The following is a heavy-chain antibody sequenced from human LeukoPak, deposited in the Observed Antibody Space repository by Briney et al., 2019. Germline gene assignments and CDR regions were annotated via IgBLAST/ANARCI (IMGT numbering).Heavy chain of an antibody. CDR3: ARGGLRYFDWLPSMDV. D-gene: IGHD3-9*01. Sequence: SETLSLTCAVYGGSFSGYYWSWIRQPPGKGLEWIGEINHSGSTNYNPSLKSRVTISVDTSKNQFSLKLSSVTAADTAVYYCARGGLRYFDWLPSMDVWGQGTTVTVS. CDR1: GGSFSGYY. J-gene: IGHJ6*02. CDR2: INHSGST. V-gene: IGHV4-34*01.